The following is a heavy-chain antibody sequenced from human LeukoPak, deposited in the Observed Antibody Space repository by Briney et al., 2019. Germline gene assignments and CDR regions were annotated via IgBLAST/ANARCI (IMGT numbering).Heavy chain of an antibody. Sequence: GGCLRLSCAASGFTFISYSMHWVRQAPGRGLEWVAVISYDGINKYYADSVKGRFTISRDNSKNTLYLQMNSLRAEDTAVYYCVGSPRSGWYWFDYWGQGTLVTVSS. D-gene: IGHD6-19*01. CDR3: VGSPRSGWYWFDY. J-gene: IGHJ4*02. CDR2: ISYDGINK. CDR1: GFTFISYS. V-gene: IGHV3-30*04.